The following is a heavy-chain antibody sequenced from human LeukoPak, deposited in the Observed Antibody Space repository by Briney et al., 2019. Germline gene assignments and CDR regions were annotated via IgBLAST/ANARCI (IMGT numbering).Heavy chain of an antibody. J-gene: IGHJ3*02. V-gene: IGHV4-59*04. D-gene: IGHD3-9*01. CDR3: AGFYDIRRAFDI. CDR2: IYYSGST. CDR1: GGSISSYY. Sequence: SETLSLTCTVSGGSISSYYWSWIRQPPGKGLEWIGYIYYSGSTYYNPSLKSRVTISVDTSKNQFSLKLSSVTAADTAVYYCAGFYDIRRAFDIWGQGTMVTVSS.